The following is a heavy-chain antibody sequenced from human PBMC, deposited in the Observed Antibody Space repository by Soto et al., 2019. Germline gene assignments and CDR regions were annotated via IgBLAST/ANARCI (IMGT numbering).Heavy chain of an antibody. Sequence: EVQLVESGGGLVKPGGSLRLSCAASGFTFSSYSMNWVRQAPGKGLEWVSSISSSSSYIYYADTVKGRFNISRDNAKNSLYLQMNSLRAEDTAVYYCARESYCSSSRCARLQDYWGQGTLVTVSS. J-gene: IGHJ4*02. CDR1: GFTFSSYS. CDR2: ISSSSSYI. V-gene: IGHV3-21*01. D-gene: IGHD2-2*01. CDR3: ARESYCSSSRCARLQDY.